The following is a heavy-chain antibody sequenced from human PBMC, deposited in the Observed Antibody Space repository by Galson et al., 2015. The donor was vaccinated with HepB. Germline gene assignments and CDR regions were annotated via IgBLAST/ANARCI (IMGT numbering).Heavy chain of an antibody. V-gene: IGHV4-39*01. CDR2: IYHTGGT. J-gene: IGHJ6*02. CDR1: DGSMTRTDYY. Sequence: SEPLSLTCIVSDGSMTRTDYYWNWIRQTPGKGLEWIGSIYHTGGTSSNPSLRSRVMISVDTSKNQFSLNLISVTASDTAVYFCASSYCSLFVWGQGTTVTVSS. D-gene: IGHD2-15*01. CDR3: ASSYCSLFV.